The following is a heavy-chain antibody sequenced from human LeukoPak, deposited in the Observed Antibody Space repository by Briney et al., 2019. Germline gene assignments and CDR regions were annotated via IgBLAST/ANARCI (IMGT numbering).Heavy chain of an antibody. V-gene: IGHV1-2*02. CDR3: VTDRGDC. CDR2: INPKSGGT. J-gene: IGHJ4*02. CDR1: GYTFIDYN. Sequence: ASVKVSCKASGYTFIDYNLHWVRQAPGQGLEWMGLINPKSGGTNHAQKFRGRVTMTRDTSISTAYMEVSNLNSDDTAVYYCVTDRGDCWGRGTLVTVSS.